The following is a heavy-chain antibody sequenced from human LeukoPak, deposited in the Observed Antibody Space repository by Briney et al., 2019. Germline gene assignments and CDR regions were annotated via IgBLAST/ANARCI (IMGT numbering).Heavy chain of an antibody. D-gene: IGHD1-14*01. CDR1: GYTFIVHY. Sequence: ASVKVSCKASGYTFIVHYIHWVRQAPGQGLEWMGWVNPSSGGTNYAQKFQDRVTMTRDTSINPAYMELSSLRSDDTAVYYCARTRTGKPDFWGQGTLVTVSS. CDR2: VNPSSGGT. J-gene: IGHJ4*02. V-gene: IGHV1-2*02. CDR3: ARTRTGKPDF.